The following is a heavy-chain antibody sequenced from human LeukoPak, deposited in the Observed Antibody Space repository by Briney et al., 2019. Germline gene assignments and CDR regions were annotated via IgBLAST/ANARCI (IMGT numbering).Heavy chain of an antibody. V-gene: IGHV3-33*01. Sequence: GGSLRLSCAASGFTFSSYGMHWVRQAPGKGLEWEAVIWYDGSNKYCADSVKGRFTISRDNSKNTLYLQMNSLRAEDTAVYYCARGRYYYGSGSYYYFDYWGQGTLVTVSS. D-gene: IGHD3-10*01. J-gene: IGHJ4*02. CDR3: ARGRYYYGSGSYYYFDY. CDR2: IWYDGSNK. CDR1: GFTFSSYG.